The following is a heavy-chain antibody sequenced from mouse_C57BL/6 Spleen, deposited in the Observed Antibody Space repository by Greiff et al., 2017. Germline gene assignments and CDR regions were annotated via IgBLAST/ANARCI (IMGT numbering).Heavy chain of an antibody. CDR2: INPSSGYT. V-gene: IGHV1-4*01. Sequence: VQLQQSGAELARPGASVKMSCKASGYTFTSYTMHWVKQRPGQGLEWIGYINPSSGYTKYNQKFKDKATLTADKSSSTAYMQLSSLTSEDSAVYYCARSFTTVDYFDYWGQGTTLTVSS. CDR3: ARSFTTVDYFDY. CDR1: GYTFTSYT. J-gene: IGHJ2*01. D-gene: IGHD1-1*01.